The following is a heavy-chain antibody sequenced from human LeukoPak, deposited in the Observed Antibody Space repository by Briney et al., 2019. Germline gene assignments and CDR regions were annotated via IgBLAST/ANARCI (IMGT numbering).Heavy chain of an antibody. CDR2: INHSGST. D-gene: IGHD6-19*01. Sequence: SETLSLTCAVYGGSFSGYYWSWIRQPPGKGLEWIGEINHSGSTNYNPSLKSRVTISKDTSKNQFSLKLSSVTAADTAVYYCARDTSGSGYWFDPWGQGTLVTVSS. CDR1: GGSFSGYY. CDR3: ARDTSGSGYWFDP. J-gene: IGHJ5*02. V-gene: IGHV4-34*01.